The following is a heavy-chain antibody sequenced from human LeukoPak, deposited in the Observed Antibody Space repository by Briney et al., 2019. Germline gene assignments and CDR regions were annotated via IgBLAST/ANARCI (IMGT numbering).Heavy chain of an antibody. Sequence: GGSLRLSCAASGFTVSSNYMSWVRQAPGKGLEWVSVIYSGGSTYYADSVKGRFTISRDNSKNTLYLQMNSLRAEDTAVYYCARTKLTGDLYYYYGMDVWGQGTTVTVSS. D-gene: IGHD7-27*01. J-gene: IGHJ6*02. CDR3: ARTKLTGDLYYYYGMDV. CDR1: GFTVSSNY. CDR2: IYSGGST. V-gene: IGHV3-53*01.